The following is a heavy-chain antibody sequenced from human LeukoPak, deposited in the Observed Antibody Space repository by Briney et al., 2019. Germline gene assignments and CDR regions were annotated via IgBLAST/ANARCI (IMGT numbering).Heavy chain of an antibody. Sequence: ASVKVSCKASGYTFTSYAMHWVRQAPGQRLEWMGWINAGNGNTKYSQKFQGRVTITRDTSASTAYMELRSLRSDDTAVYYCASSSSYMVNWFDPWGQGTLVTVSS. J-gene: IGHJ5*02. CDR2: INAGNGNT. CDR1: GYTFTSYA. D-gene: IGHD1-26*01. CDR3: ASSSSYMVNWFDP. V-gene: IGHV1-3*01.